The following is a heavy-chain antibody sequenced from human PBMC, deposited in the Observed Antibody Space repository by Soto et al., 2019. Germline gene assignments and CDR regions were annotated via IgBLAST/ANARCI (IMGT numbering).Heavy chain of an antibody. V-gene: IGHV3-7*01. Sequence: EVQLVESGGGLVQPGGSLRLSCAASGFNFSTYWMTWFGESRGKGLEWVSHVKQDGSEKYNVDSVKGRFTISRDNAKNSLFLQVNSLGAEDTAVYYCAIEGGQTDGRLSGVYWGQGIMVIVSS. CDR1: GFNFSTYW. CDR2: VKQDGSEK. J-gene: IGHJ4*02. D-gene: IGHD3-16*01. CDR3: AIEGGQTDGRLSGVY.